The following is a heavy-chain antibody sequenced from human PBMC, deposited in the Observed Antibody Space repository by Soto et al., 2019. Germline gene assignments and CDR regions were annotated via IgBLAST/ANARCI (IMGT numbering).Heavy chain of an antibody. J-gene: IGHJ5*02. Sequence: PSETLSLTCTVSGGSISSYYWSWIRQPPWKGLEWIGYIYYSGSTNYNPSLKSRVTISVDTSKNQFSLKLSSVTAADTAVYYCAREGYSGYDYVPSWFDPWGQGTQVTVSS. V-gene: IGHV4-59*01. D-gene: IGHD5-12*01. CDR1: GGSISSYY. CDR3: AREGYSGYDYVPSWFDP. CDR2: IYYSGST.